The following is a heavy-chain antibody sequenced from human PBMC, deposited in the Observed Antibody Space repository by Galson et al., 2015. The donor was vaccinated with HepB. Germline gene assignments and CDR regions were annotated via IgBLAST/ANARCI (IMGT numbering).Heavy chain of an antibody. Sequence: SLRLSCAASGFTFSRYSMNWVRQAPGKGLEWLSYVSISSSTIYYADSVKGRFTISRDNAKNSLYLQMNSLRDEDTAVYYCARRYGDYQGSFEYWGQGTLVTVSS. CDR3: ARRYGDYQGSFEY. V-gene: IGHV3-48*02. J-gene: IGHJ4*02. CDR2: VSISSSTI. CDR1: GFTFSRYS. D-gene: IGHD4-17*01.